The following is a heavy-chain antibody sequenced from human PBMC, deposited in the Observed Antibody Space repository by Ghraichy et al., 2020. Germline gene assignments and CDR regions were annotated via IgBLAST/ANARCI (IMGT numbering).Heavy chain of an antibody. D-gene: IGHD3-9*01. Sequence: GGSLRLSCPPSGSTVNSQCTHCERQAPGKGLVWVSRINSDGSSTSYADSVKGRFTISRDNAKNTLYLQMNSLRAEDTAVYYCAREERAYDILTGYYKDYFDYWGQGTLVTVS. V-gene: IGHV3-74*01. CDR1: GSTVNSQC. CDR2: INSDGSST. J-gene: IGHJ4*02. CDR3: AREERAYDILTGYYKDYFDY.